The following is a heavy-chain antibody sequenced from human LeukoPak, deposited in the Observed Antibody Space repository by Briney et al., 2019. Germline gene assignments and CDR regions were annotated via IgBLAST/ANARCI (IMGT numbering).Heavy chain of an antibody. D-gene: IGHD3-10*01. CDR1: GFTFSSYG. CDR2: IRYDGSNK. Sequence: PGGSLRLSCAASGFTFSSYGMHWVRQAPGKGLEGVAFIRYDGSNKYYADQGKGRFTISRHNSKPTLYLQMNSLSAEVTAVYYCAKDGGVVTMVRRPYMDVWGKGTTVTISS. J-gene: IGHJ6*03. V-gene: IGHV3-30*02. CDR3: AKDGGVVTMVRRPYMDV.